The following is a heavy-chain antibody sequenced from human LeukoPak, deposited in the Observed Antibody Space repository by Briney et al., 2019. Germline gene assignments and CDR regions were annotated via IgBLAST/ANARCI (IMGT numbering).Heavy chain of an antibody. CDR3: ARIGSSWPNWFDP. CDR1: GFTFSSYW. CDR2: IKQDGSEK. Sequence: GGSLRLSCAPSGFTFSSYWMSWVRQAPGKGLEWVANIKQDGSEKYYVDSVKGRFTISRDNAKNSLHLQMSSLRAEDTAVYYCARIGSSWPNWFDPWGQGTLVTVSS. D-gene: IGHD6-13*01. J-gene: IGHJ5*02. V-gene: IGHV3-7*03.